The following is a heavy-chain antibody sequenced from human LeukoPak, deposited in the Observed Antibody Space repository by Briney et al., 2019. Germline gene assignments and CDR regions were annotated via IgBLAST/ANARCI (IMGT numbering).Heavy chain of an antibody. V-gene: IGHV3-30*04. CDR3: ARYSDTAMVFPDY. J-gene: IGHJ4*02. Sequence: PGGSLRLSCAASGFTFSSYAMHWVRQAPGKGLEWVAVISYDGSNKYYADSVKGRFTISRDNSKNTLYLQMNSLRAEDTAVYYCARYSDTAMVFPDYWGQGTLVTVSS. CDR1: GFTFSSYA. D-gene: IGHD5-18*01. CDR2: ISYDGSNK.